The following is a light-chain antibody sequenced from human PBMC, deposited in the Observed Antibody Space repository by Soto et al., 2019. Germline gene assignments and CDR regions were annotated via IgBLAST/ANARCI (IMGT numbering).Light chain of an antibody. CDR1: QSVSSD. CDR2: GAS. Sequence: EIVMTQSPGTLSVSPGERATLSCRASQSVSSDLAWYQQKPGQGPRCLIYGASTRTAGIPARFSGSGSGTEFTLTISSLQSEDFAVYYCQQYNTWPRTFGQGTKLEIK. J-gene: IGKJ2*01. V-gene: IGKV3-15*01. CDR3: QQYNTWPRT.